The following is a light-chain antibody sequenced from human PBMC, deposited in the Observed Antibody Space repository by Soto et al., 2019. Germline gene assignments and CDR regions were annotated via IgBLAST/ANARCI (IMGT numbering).Light chain of an antibody. Sequence: QSALTQPPSASGSPGQSVTISCTGTSSDVGGYNYVSWFQQHPGKAPKLMIDEVSKRPSGVPDRFSCSKSGNTASLTVSGLQAEDEADYYCTSYAGSNIWVFGGGTKLTVL. CDR1: SSDVGGYNY. J-gene: IGLJ2*01. CDR3: TSYAGSNIWV. CDR2: EVS. V-gene: IGLV2-8*01.